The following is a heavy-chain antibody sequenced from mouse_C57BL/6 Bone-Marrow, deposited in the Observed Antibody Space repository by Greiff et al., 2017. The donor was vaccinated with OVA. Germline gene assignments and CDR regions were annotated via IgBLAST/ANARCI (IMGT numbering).Heavy chain of an antibody. CDR3: ASGEGYYVDAVDY. Sequence: VQLQQSGPELVKPGASVKMSCKASGYTFTSYVMHWVKQKPGQGLEWIGYIYPYNDGTKYNEKFKGKATLTSDKSSSTAYMELSSLTSEDSAVDYCASGEGYYVDAVDYWGKGTSVTVSS. J-gene: IGHJ4*01. CDR2: IYPYNDGT. CDR1: GYTFTSYV. D-gene: IGHD2-3*01. V-gene: IGHV1-14*01.